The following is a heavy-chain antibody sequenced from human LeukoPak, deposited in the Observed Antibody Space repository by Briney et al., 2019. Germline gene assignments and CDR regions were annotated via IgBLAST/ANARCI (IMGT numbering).Heavy chain of an antibody. D-gene: IGHD3-10*01. V-gene: IGHV1-46*01. CDR2: INPSGGST. CDR1: GYTFTSYY. CDR3: AGEGSVTEEPNFDY. Sequence: ASVTVSCTASGYTFTSYYMHWVRQAPGQGLEWMGIINPSGGSTSYAQKFQGRVTMTRDTSTSTVYMELSSLRSEDTAVYYCAGEGSVTEEPNFDYWGQGTLVTVSS. J-gene: IGHJ4*02.